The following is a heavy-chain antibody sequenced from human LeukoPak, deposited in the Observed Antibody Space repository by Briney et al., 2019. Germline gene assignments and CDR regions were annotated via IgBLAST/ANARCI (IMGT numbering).Heavy chain of an antibody. V-gene: IGHV1-2*02. CDR2: INPNSGGT. J-gene: IGHJ5*02. D-gene: IGHD3-10*01. CDR1: GYTFTGYY. Sequence: GASVKVSCKASGYTFTGYYMHWVRQAPGQGLEWMGWINPNSGGTNYAQKFQGRVTMTRDTSISTAYMELSSLRSEDTAVYYCARDQTTMVRGDAFDPWGQGTLVTVSS. CDR3: ARDQTTMVRGDAFDP.